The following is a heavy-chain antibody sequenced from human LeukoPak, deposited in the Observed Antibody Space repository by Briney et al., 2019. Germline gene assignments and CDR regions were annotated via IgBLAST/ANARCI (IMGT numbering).Heavy chain of an antibody. D-gene: IGHD3-22*01. CDR2: INPSGGST. J-gene: IGHJ3*02. CDR3: ASRGYYDSSGYQRDAFDI. Sequence: ASVKVSCKASGYTFTSYYMHWVRQAPGQGLEWMGIINPSGGSTSYAQKFQGRVTMTRDTSTSTVYMELSSLRSEDTAVYYCASRGYYDSSGYQRDAFDIWGQGTMVTVSS. V-gene: IGHV1-46*01. CDR1: GYTFTSYY.